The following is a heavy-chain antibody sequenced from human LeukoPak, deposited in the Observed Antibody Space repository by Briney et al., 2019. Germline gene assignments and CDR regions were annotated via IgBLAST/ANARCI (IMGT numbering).Heavy chain of an antibody. CDR3: VRETSSSAHY. CDR1: GGSMSSGEYY. J-gene: IGHJ4*02. CDR2: ISYSGRT. V-gene: IGHV4-39*07. D-gene: IGHD6-6*01. Sequence: SETLSLTCTVSGGSMSSGEYYWAWVRQPPGKGLEWIGSISYSGRTFYKPSLTSRVAISIDASKSQFSLRLSSVTAADTAVYYCVRETSSSAHYWGQGTLVTVSS.